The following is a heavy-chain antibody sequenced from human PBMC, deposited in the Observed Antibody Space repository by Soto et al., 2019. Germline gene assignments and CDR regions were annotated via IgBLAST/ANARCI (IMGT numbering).Heavy chain of an antibody. CDR1: GFTFSSYW. D-gene: IGHD3-3*01. Sequence: PGGSLRLSCAASGFTFSSYWMSWVRQAPGKGLEWVANIKQDGSEKYYVDSVKGRFTISRDNAKNSLYLQMNSLRAEDTAVYYCASTQYYDFWSGYYTYYYNYMDVWGKGTTVTVSS. CDR3: ASTQYYDFWSGYYTYYYNYMDV. CDR2: IKQDGSEK. J-gene: IGHJ6*03. V-gene: IGHV3-7*01.